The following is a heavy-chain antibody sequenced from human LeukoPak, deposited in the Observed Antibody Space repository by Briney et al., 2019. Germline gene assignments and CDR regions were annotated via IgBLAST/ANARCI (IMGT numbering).Heavy chain of an antibody. V-gene: IGHV3-30*04. D-gene: IGHD2-8*01. CDR2: ISYDGSNK. J-gene: IGHJ4*02. Sequence: GRSLRLSCAASGFTFSSYAMHWVRQAPGKGLEWVALISYDGSNKYYADSVKGRFTISRDNSKNTLSLQMNSLRTEDTAVYYCARFYANERALPHWGQGTLVTVSS. CDR1: GFTFSSYA. CDR3: ARFYANERALPH.